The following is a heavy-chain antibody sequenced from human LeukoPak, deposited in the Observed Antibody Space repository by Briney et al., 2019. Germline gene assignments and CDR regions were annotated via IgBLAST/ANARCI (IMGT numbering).Heavy chain of an antibody. V-gene: IGHV3-30*18. CDR1: GFTFSSYG. J-gene: IGHJ5*02. CDR3: AKAGYGSGSAAARLNWFDP. Sequence: GGSLRLSCAASGFTFSSYGMHWVRQAPGKGLEWVALISYGGTNKYYADSVKGRFTISRDNAKDSLYLQMNSLRAEDTALYYCAKAGYGSGSAAARLNWFDPWGQGTLVTVSS. CDR2: ISYGGTNK. D-gene: IGHD3-10*01.